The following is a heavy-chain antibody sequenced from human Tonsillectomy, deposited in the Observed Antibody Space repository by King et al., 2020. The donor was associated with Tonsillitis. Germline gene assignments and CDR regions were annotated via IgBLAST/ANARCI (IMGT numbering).Heavy chain of an antibody. D-gene: IGHD4-17*01. CDR2: INWIGGRT. Sequence: VQLVESGGGVVRPGGSLRLSCAASGFSFDDYGMSWVRQAPGRGLVWVSGINWIGGRTGFADSVKGRFTISRDNAKKSLYLQMNSLRAEDTALYYCARVGSYYGDYIFWDYWGQGTLVTVSS. CDR1: GFSFDDYG. J-gene: IGHJ4*02. CDR3: ARVGSYYGDYIFWDY. V-gene: IGHV3-20*04.